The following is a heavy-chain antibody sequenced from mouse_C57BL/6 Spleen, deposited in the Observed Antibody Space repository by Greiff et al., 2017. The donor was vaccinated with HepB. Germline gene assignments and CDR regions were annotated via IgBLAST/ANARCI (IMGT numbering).Heavy chain of an antibody. CDR1: GFTFSSYA. J-gene: IGHJ4*01. D-gene: IGHD2-3*01. Sequence: EVKVEESGGGLVKPGGSLKLSCAASGFTFSSYAMSWVRQTPEKRLEWVATISDGGSYTYYPDNVKGRFTISRDNAKNNLYLQMSHLKSEDTAMYYCAREEIYDGYYGAMDYWGQGTSVTVSS. V-gene: IGHV5-4*01. CDR3: AREEIYDGYYGAMDY. CDR2: ISDGGSYT.